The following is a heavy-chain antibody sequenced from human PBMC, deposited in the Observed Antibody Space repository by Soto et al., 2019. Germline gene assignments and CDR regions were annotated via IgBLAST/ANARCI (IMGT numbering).Heavy chain of an antibody. CDR2: IWYDGSNK. CDR1: GFTFSSYG. Sequence: PGGSLRLSCVASGFTFSSYGMHWVRQAPGKGLEWVAVIWYDGSNKYYADSVKGRFTISRDNSKNTLYLQMNSLRAEDTAVYYCARGDYYDYIWGSYHEGNWFDPWGQGTLVTVSS. D-gene: IGHD3-16*02. V-gene: IGHV3-33*01. J-gene: IGHJ5*02. CDR3: ARGDYYDYIWGSYHEGNWFDP.